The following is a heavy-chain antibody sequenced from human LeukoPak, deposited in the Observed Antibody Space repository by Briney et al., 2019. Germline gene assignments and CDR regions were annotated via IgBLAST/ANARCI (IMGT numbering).Heavy chain of an antibody. CDR1: GGSISSDY. CDR3: ARDSSYSSGWYFDY. CDR2: IYYSGST. J-gene: IGHJ4*02. D-gene: IGHD6-19*01. V-gene: IGHV4-59*01. Sequence: SETLSLTCTVSGGSISSDYWSWIRQPPGKGLEWIGYIYYSGSTNYSPSLKSRVTISVDTSKNQFSLKLTSLTAADTAVYYCARDSSYSSGWYFDYWGQGTLVTVSS.